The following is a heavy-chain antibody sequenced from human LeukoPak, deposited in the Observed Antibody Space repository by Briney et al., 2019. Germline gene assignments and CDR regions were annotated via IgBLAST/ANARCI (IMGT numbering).Heavy chain of an antibody. CDR2: IYTSGST. CDR3: ASSGSYWIRGWFDP. Sequence: PSETLSLTCTVSGGSISSHYWSWIRQPPGKGLEWIGYIYTSGSTNYNTSLKSRVTISVDTSKNQFSLKLSSVTAADTAVYYCASSGSYWIRGWFDPWGQGTLVTVSS. J-gene: IGHJ5*02. V-gene: IGHV4-4*09. D-gene: IGHD2-2*03. CDR1: GGSISSHY.